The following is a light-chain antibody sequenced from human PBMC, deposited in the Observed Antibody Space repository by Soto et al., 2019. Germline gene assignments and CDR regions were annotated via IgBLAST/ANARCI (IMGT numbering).Light chain of an antibody. Sequence: DIQMTQSPSTLSASVGDRVSISCRASQNIDRWLAWYQQRPGKAPKSLIYDASNLESGVPSRFSGSGSGTEFTLTISSLQPDDFATYYCQQYENYPWTFGQGTKLDIK. CDR3: QQYENYPWT. CDR1: QNIDRW. CDR2: DAS. V-gene: IGKV1-5*01. J-gene: IGKJ1*01.